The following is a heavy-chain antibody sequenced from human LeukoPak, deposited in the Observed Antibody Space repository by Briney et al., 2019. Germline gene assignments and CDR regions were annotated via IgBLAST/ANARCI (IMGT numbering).Heavy chain of an antibody. CDR1: GGSFSGYY. J-gene: IGHJ4*02. CDR3: AKERNLEIAVAGTIFDY. D-gene: IGHD6-19*01. CDR2: INHSGST. V-gene: IGHV4-34*01. Sequence: SSETLSLTCAVYGGSFSGYYWSWIRQPPGKGLEWIGEINHSGSTNYNPSLKSRVTISVDTSKNQFSLKLSSVTAEDTAVYYCAKERNLEIAVAGTIFDYWGQGTLVTVSS.